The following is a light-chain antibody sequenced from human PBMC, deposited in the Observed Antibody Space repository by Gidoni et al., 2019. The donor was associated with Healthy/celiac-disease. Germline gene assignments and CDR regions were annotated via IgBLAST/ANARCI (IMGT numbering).Light chain of an antibody. CDR3: QQYNNWR. CDR1: QSVSSN. Sequence: ELVMTQSPATLSVSPGERATLSCRASQSVSSNLAWYQQKPGQAPRLLIYGASTRATGIPARFSGSGSGTEFTLTISSLQSEDFAVYYCQQYNNWRFGPGTKVDIK. J-gene: IGKJ3*01. V-gene: IGKV3-15*01. CDR2: GAS.